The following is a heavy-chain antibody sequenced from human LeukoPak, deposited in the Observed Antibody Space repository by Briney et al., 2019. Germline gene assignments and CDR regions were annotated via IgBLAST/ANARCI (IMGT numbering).Heavy chain of an antibody. V-gene: IGHV1-69*05. Sequence: ASVKVSCKASGGTFSSYAISWVRQAPGQWLEWMGGIIPIFGTANYAQKFQGRVTITTDESTSTAYMELSSLRSEDTAVYYCARGHSLTFSGYYHWGQGTLVTVSS. CDR1: GGTFSSYA. D-gene: IGHD3-22*01. CDR3: ARGHSLTFSGYYH. CDR2: IIPIFGTA. J-gene: IGHJ5*02.